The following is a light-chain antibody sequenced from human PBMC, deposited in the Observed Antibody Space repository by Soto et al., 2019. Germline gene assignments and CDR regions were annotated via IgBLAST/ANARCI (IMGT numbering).Light chain of an antibody. CDR2: KAS. V-gene: IGKV1-5*03. J-gene: IGKJ1*01. Sequence: DIQMTQSPSTLSVSVGDRVTITCRASQIISSWLAWYQQKPGKAPKLLIYKASSLESGVPSRFSGSGSGTEFPLTISSLQPDDFATYYCQQYNSYWTFGQGTKVEIK. CDR1: QIISSW. CDR3: QQYNSYWT.